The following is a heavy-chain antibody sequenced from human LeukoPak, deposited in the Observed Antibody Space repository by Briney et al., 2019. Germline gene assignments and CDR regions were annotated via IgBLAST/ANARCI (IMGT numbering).Heavy chain of an antibody. J-gene: IGHJ4*02. Sequence: GGSLRLSCAASGFTFSSYEMNWVRQAPGKGLEWALYISSSGSTIYYADSVKGRFTISRDNAKNSLYLQMNSLRAEDTAVYYCARAGGPYYYDASGYSFFDCWGQEPLVTVSS. CDR1: GFTFSSYE. CDR2: ISSSGSTI. CDR3: ARAGGPYYYDASGYSFFDC. V-gene: IGHV3-48*03. D-gene: IGHD3-22*01.